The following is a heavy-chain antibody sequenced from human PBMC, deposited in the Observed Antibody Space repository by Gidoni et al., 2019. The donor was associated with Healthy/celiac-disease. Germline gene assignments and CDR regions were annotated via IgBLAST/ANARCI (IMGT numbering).Heavy chain of an antibody. CDR3: MTWGAGAGSD. CDR1: GFTFSGSW. V-gene: IGHV3-7*03. Sequence: EVQLVESGGGLVQPGGSLRLSCEASGFTFSGSWMSWVRQVPGKGLEWAAHINPDGSAKLYVESVKCRFTISKDNAKNSLYLQMNSLRLEDTAVYYCMTWGAGAGSDWGQGVLVTVSS. J-gene: IGHJ4*02. CDR2: INPDGSAK. D-gene: IGHD7-27*01.